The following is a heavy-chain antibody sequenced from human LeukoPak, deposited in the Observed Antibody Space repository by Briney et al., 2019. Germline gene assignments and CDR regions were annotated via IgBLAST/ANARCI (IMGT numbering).Heavy chain of an antibody. CDR2: IYYSGST. D-gene: IGHD3-22*01. V-gene: IGHV4-39*07. CDR3: ARGGDYYDSSDLKVSGAFDI. J-gene: IGHJ3*02. Sequence: PSETLSLTCTVSGGSISSSSYYWGWIRQPPGKGLEWIGSIYYSGSTYYNPSLKSRVTISVDTSKNQFSLKLSSVTAADTAVYYCARGGDYYDSSDLKVSGAFDIWGQGTMVTVSS. CDR1: GGSISSSSYY.